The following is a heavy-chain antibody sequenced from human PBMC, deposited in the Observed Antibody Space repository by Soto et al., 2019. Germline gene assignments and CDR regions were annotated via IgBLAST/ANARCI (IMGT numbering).Heavy chain of an antibody. D-gene: IGHD3-22*01. J-gene: IGHJ4*02. CDR1: GNRFTGYW. Sequence: GESVTVSCKVSGNRFTGYWIVWVFQSPGQGLEGMGIIYAGDSDTRYSPSFQGQVTISSDKSISTAYLQWSSLKASDTAMYYCAKRTYYYDSSGYYHDKYYFDYWGTGTLVTVS. CDR2: IYAGDSDT. CDR3: AKRTYYYDSSGYYHDKYYFDY. V-gene: IGHV5-51*01.